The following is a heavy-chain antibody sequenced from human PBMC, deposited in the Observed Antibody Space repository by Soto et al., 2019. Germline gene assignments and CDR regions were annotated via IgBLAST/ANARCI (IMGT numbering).Heavy chain of an antibody. CDR2: IGPDGSRT. V-gene: IGHV3-74*01. Sequence: GGSLRLSCAASGFTFSRHWMHWVRQAPGQGLSWVSHIGPDGSRTRDADSVMGLFIISRDNARNTLYLQMNSLRAEDTAVYYCAKDFSSGYRGGYFDYWGRGTLVTVSS. CDR3: AKDFSSGYRGGYFDY. CDR1: GFTFSRHW. J-gene: IGHJ4*02. D-gene: IGHD5-18*01.